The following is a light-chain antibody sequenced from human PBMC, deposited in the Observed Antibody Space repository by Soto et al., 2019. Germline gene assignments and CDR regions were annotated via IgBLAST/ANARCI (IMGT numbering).Light chain of an antibody. CDR2: KAS. Sequence: DIQLTQSPSTLSASVGDSVTITCRASQSISSWLAWYQQKPGKAPKLLIYKASSLESGVPSRFSGSGSGAEFTLTTSSLQPDEFATYYCQQYNSYPGTFGQGTKVDNK. CDR3: QQYNSYPGT. CDR1: QSISSW. V-gene: IGKV1-5*03. J-gene: IGKJ1*01.